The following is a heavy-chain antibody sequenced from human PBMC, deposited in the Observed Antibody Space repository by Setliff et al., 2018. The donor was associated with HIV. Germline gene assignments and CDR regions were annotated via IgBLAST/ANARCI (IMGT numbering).Heavy chain of an antibody. CDR1: GESFNDYY. CDR3: AREGTDYYYYYMDV. CDR2: IYYSGST. D-gene: IGHD1-1*01. V-gene: IGHV4-31*11. Sequence: SETLSLTCAVYGESFNDYYWSWIRQHPGKGLEWIGYIYYSGSTYYNPSLKSRVTISVDTSKNQFSLKLSSVTAADTAVYYCAREGTDYYYYYMDVWGKGTTVTVSS. J-gene: IGHJ6*03.